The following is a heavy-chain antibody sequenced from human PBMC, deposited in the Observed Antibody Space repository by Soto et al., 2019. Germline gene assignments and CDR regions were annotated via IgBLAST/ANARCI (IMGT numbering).Heavy chain of an antibody. D-gene: IGHD3-22*01. CDR3: ARGANSYETPIDD. CDR2: IFLSGTT. J-gene: IGHJ4*02. CDR1: GCPLRGYY. V-gene: IGHV4-59*01. Sequence: SATLSPPCTVSGCPLRGYYWSWVRQPPGKGLEWIGDIFLSGTTRYNPSLKSRVTISLDTSKNQLPMSLSSATTAATAVYYGARGANSYETPIDDWGQGNLVT.